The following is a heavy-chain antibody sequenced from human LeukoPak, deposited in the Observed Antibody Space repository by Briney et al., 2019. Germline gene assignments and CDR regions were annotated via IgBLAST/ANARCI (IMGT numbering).Heavy chain of an antibody. CDR2: IYYRGST. J-gene: IGHJ4*02. CDR3: ASGGPYYYGSGSYPH. Sequence: PSETVSRTCTVSGGTVSSGNYNWSWIRQPPGKGLEWIGYIYYRGSTNYNPSLKSRVTISVDTSKNQFSLKLSSVTAADTAVYYCASGGPYYYGSGSYPHWGRGTQVTVSS. D-gene: IGHD3-10*01. V-gene: IGHV4-61*01. CDR1: GGTVSSGNYN.